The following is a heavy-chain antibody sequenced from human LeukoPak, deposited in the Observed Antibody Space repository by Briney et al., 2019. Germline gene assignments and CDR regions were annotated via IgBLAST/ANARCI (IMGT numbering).Heavy chain of an antibody. CDR2: IYYSGST. Sequence: PSETLSLTCTVSGGSISSYYWSWIRQPPGKGLGWMWNIYYSGSTNYNPFRKSRVTISVDTSKHQFSLKLSSVTAADTAVYCCARDHTGYSSSWYGSYYYYMDVWGKGTTVTVSS. J-gene: IGHJ6*03. CDR1: GGSISSYY. D-gene: IGHD6-13*01. V-gene: IGHV4-59*01. CDR3: ARDHTGYSSSWYGSYYYYMDV.